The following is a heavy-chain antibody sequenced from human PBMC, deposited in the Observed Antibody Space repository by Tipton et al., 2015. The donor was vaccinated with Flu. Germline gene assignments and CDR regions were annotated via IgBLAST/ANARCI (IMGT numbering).Heavy chain of an antibody. CDR3: ARDSAAHYGMDV. J-gene: IGHJ6*02. CDR2: IHYSGST. V-gene: IGHV4-59*12. Sequence: TLSLTCTVSGGSISSYYWSWIRQPPGKGLEWIGYIHYSGSTNYNPSLKSRVTISVDTSKNQFSLKLSSVTAAVTAVYYCARDSAAHYGMDVWGQVTTVTVSS. CDR1: GGSISSYY. D-gene: IGHD6-13*01.